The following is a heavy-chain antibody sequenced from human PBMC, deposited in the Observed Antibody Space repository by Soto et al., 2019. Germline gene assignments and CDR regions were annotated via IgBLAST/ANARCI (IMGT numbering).Heavy chain of an antibody. Sequence: QVQLVQSGAEVKKPGSSVKVSCKASGGTFSSYAISWVRQAPGQGLEWMGGIIPIFGTANYAQKFQGRVTITADESTSTAYMELSSLRSEDTAVYYCAKVLERIVGATLYYYYGMDVWGQGTTVTVSS. D-gene: IGHD1-26*01. CDR3: AKVLERIVGATLYYYYGMDV. CDR2: IIPIFGTA. CDR1: GGTFSSYA. J-gene: IGHJ6*02. V-gene: IGHV1-69*01.